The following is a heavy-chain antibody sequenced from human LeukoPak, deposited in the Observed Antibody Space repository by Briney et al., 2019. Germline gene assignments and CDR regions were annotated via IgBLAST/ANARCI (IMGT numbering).Heavy chain of an antibody. J-gene: IGHJ5*02. CDR1: GGTFSSYA. V-gene: IGHV1-69*05. CDR2: IIPIFGTA. Sequence: SVKVSCKASGGTFSSYAISWVRQAPGQGLEWMGRIIPIFGTANYAQKFQGRVTITTDESTSTAYMELSSLRSEDTAVYYCAKHTVTTGVGALWFDPWGQGTLVTVSS. D-gene: IGHD4-11*01. CDR3: AKHTVTTGVGALWFDP.